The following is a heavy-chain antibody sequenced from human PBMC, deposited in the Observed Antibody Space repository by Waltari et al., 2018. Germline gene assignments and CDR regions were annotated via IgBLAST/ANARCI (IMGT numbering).Heavy chain of an antibody. J-gene: IGHJ4*02. CDR2: IYTSGST. V-gene: IGHV4-4*07. Sequence: QVQLQESGPGLVKPSETLSLTCTVSGGPISSYYWSWIRQPAGKGLEWIGRIYTSGSTHYNPSLKSRVTMSVDTSKNQFSLKLSSVTAADTAVYYCARGGYNYYDSRYDYWGQGTLVTVSS. D-gene: IGHD3-22*01. CDR3: ARGGYNYYDSRYDY. CDR1: GGPISSYY.